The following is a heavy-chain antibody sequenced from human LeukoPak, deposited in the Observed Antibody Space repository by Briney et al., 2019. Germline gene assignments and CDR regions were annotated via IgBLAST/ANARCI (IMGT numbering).Heavy chain of an antibody. Sequence: SETLSLTCIVSGDSISSDYYYWAWIRQPPGKGLQWIGSLYYRGSAYYDPSLKSRVTISGDTSQNQFSLRLSSLTAADTAVYYCARQRDYYDSSGVRWFDPWGQGTLVTVSS. CDR1: GDSISSDYYY. V-gene: IGHV4-39*01. D-gene: IGHD3-22*01. J-gene: IGHJ5*02. CDR3: ARQRDYYDSSGVRWFDP. CDR2: LYYRGSA.